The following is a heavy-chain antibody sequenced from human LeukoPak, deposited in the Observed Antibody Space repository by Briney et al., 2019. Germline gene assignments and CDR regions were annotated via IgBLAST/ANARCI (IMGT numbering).Heavy chain of an antibody. CDR2: ISDSGSNT. V-gene: IGHV3-23*01. D-gene: IGHD3-22*01. CDR1: GFTFSSYA. Sequence: PGGSLRLSCAASGFTFSSYAMSWVRQAPGKGLEWVSAISDSGSNTYYGESVKGRFTISRDNAKNSLYLQMNSLRAEDTAVYYCARGITMIDTYYYYMDVWGKGTTVTVSS. CDR3: ARGITMIDTYYYYMDV. J-gene: IGHJ6*03.